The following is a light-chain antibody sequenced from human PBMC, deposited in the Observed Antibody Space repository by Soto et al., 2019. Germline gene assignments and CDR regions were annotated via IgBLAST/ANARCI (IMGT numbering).Light chain of an antibody. CDR2: GAS. V-gene: IGKV3-20*01. Sequence: EIVLTQSPGTLSLSPGEGATLSCRASQSVRSNYLAWYQQKPGQAPRLLIFGASSRATGVPARFSGSGSGTDFTLTISRLESEDSAVYYCQHYGSSPGLTFGGGTKVDIK. J-gene: IGKJ4*01. CDR3: QHYGSSPGLT. CDR1: QSVRSNY.